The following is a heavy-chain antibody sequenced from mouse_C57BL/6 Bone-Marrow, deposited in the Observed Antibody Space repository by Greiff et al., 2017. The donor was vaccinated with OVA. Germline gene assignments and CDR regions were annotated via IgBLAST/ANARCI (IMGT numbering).Heavy chain of an antibody. CDR3: ARRRLPFAY. CDR1: GFTFSSYG. Sequence: EVMLVESGGDLVKPGGSLKLSCAASGFTFSSYGMSWVRQTPDKRLEWVATISSGGSYTYYPDSVKGRFTISRDNAKNTLYLQMSSLKSEDTAMYYCARRRLPFAYWGQGTLVTVSA. V-gene: IGHV5-6*02. D-gene: IGHD2-2*01. CDR2: ISSGGSYT. J-gene: IGHJ3*01.